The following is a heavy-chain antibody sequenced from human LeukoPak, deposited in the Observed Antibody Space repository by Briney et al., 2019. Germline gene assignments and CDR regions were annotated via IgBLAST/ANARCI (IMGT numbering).Heavy chain of an antibody. CDR2: ISSSGTTI. CDR3: ARVLRGAGANWFDP. J-gene: IGHJ5*02. CDR1: GFTFSDYY. D-gene: IGHD3-10*01. V-gene: IGHV3-11*01. Sequence: GGSLRLSCAASGFTFSDYYMSWIRQAPGKGLEWVSYISSSGTTIYYADSAKGRFTISRDNAKNSLYLQMNSLRAEDTAVYYCARVLRGAGANWFDPWGQGTLVTVSS.